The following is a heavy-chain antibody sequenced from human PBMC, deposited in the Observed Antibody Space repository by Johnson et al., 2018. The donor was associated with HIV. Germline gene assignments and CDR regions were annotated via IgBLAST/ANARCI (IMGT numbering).Heavy chain of an antibody. Sequence: EVQVVESGGGLVKPGGSLRLSCAASGFTFSDYYMSWIRQAPGKGLEWVSYINSGGDTYYADSVKGRCTISRDNSKNTLYLQMNSLRAEDTAVYYCARACRDGYTCDVYDIWGQGTMLTVSS. J-gene: IGHJ3*02. CDR2: INSGGDT. V-gene: IGHV3-66*01. CDR3: ARACRDGYTCDVYDI. CDR1: GFTFSDYY. D-gene: IGHD5-24*01.